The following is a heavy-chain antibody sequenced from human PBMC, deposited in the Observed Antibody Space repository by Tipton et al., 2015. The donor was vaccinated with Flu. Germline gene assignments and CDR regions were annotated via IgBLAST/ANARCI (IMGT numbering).Heavy chain of an antibody. CDR3: ARDVRVVVVPAAMGFLYGMDV. CDR1: GGSFSGYY. V-gene: IGHV4-34*01. D-gene: IGHD2-2*01. CDR2: INHSGST. Sequence: TLSLTCAVYGGSFSGYYWSWIRQPPGKGLEWIGEINHSGSTNYNPSLKSRVTISVDTSKNQFSLKLSSVTAADTAVYYCARDVRVVVVPAAMGFLYGMDVWGQGTTVTVSS. J-gene: IGHJ6*02.